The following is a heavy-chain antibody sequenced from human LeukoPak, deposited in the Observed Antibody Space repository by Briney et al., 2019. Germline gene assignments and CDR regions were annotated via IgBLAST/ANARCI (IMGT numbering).Heavy chain of an antibody. J-gene: IGHJ4*02. D-gene: IGHD2-8*01. CDR1: GLTFSGYG. CDR3: ARGLYTNGWYYFEY. Sequence: GGSLRLSCAASGLTFSGYGIHWVRQAPGKGLEWVAFLSYDGTNKFYADSVRGRFTISGDSSKNTLYLQMNTLRADDTAVCYCARGLYTNGWYYFEYWGQGTLVTVSS. CDR2: LSYDGTNK. V-gene: IGHV3-33*05.